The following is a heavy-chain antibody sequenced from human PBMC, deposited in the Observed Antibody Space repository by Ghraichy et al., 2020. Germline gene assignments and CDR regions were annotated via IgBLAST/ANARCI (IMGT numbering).Heavy chain of an antibody. Sequence: GGSLRLSCVTSGFTFSRYWMHWVRQAPGKGLVWVSRIHSDGSPTDYADFVKGRFTISRDTAKSTLYLQMNSLRADDTAVYYCSRTYYYDTTVYSKGAFDIWGQGTMVTVSS. CDR1: GFTFSRYW. J-gene: IGHJ3*02. V-gene: IGHV3-74*01. CDR3: SRTYYYDTTVYSKGAFDI. CDR2: IHSDGSPT. D-gene: IGHD3-22*01.